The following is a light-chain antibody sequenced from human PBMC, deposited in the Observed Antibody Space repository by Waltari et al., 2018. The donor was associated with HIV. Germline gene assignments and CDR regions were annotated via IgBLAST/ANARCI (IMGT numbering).Light chain of an antibody. CDR2: EDN. CDR1: GLPNKD. V-gene: IGLV3-10*01. J-gene: IGLJ2*01. CDR3: YSTDSSTNHRGV. Sequence: SSALTPPPSVSVSPAQTARITCSGPGLPNKDASWYQQKSGQAPVLVIYEDNKRPSGIPERCSGSSSGTMATLTISGAQVEEEADDFCYSTDSSTNHRGVFGGGTILTVL.